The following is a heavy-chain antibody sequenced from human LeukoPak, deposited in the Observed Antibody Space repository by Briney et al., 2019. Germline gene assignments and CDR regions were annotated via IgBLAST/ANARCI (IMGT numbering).Heavy chain of an antibody. D-gene: IGHD3-9*01. J-gene: IGHJ5*02. Sequence: PGGSLRLSCAASGFTFSSYGMSWVRQAPGKGLEWVSAISGSGGSTYYADSVKGRFTISRDNSKNTLYLQMNSLRAEDTAVYYCAKARYYDILTNWFDPWGQGTLVTVSS. V-gene: IGHV3-23*01. CDR3: AKARYYDILTNWFDP. CDR1: GFTFSSYG. CDR2: ISGSGGST.